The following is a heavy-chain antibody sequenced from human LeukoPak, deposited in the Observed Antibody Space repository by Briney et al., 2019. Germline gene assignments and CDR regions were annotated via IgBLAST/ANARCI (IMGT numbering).Heavy chain of an antibody. J-gene: IGHJ3*02. D-gene: IGHD5-12*01. CDR1: GFTFSSYG. Sequence: GRSLRLSCAASGFTFSSYGMHWVRQAPSKGLEWVAVISFDGSNQYYADSVKGRFTMSRDNSKNTLYLQMNSLRAEDMALYYCTRAAYDSNAFDIWGQGTMVTVSA. V-gene: IGHV3-30*03. CDR3: TRAAYDSNAFDI. CDR2: ISFDGSNQ.